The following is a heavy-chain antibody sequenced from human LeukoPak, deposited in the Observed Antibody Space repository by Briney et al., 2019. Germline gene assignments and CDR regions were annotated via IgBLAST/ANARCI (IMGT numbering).Heavy chain of an antibody. V-gene: IGHV4-38-2*02. Sequence: SETLSLTCTVSGYSISSGYYWGWIRQPPGKGLEWIGSIYHSGSTYYNPSLKSRVTISVDTSKNQFSLKLSSVTAADTAVYYCARHSGGENDIWGQGTMVTVSS. J-gene: IGHJ3*02. D-gene: IGHD2-21*01. CDR1: GYSISSGYY. CDR2: IYHSGST. CDR3: ARHSGGENDI.